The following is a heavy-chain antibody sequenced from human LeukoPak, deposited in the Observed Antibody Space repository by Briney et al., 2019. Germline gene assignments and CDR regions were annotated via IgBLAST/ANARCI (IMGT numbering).Heavy chain of an antibody. CDR2: INHSGST. D-gene: IGHD3-10*01. Sequence: SETLSLTCAVYGGSFSGYYWSWIRQPPGKGLEWIGEINHSGSTNYNPSLKSRVTISVDTSKNQFSLKLSSVTAADTAVYYCARGRYYGSGSYYIRESNWFGPWGQGTLVTVSS. CDR1: GGSFSGYY. V-gene: IGHV4-34*01. J-gene: IGHJ5*02. CDR3: ARGRYYGSGSYYIRESNWFGP.